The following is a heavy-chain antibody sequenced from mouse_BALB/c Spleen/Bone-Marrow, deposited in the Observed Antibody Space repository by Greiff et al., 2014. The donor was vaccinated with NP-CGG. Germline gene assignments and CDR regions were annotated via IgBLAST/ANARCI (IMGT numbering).Heavy chain of an antibody. CDR2: IRNKANGYTT. CDR1: GFTFTDYY. V-gene: IGHV7-3*02. CDR3: ARDDYYAMDY. J-gene: IGHJ4*01. Sequence: EVKLQESGGGLVQPGGSLRLSCATSGFTFTDYYMSWVRQPPGKALEWLGFIRNKANGYTTEYSASVKGRFTIPRDNSQSILYLQMNTLRAEDSATYYCARDDYYAMDYWGQGTSVTVSS.